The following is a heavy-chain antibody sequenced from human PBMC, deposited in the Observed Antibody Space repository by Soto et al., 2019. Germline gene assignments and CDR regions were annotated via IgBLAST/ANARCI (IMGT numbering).Heavy chain of an antibody. CDR2: IYYSGST. V-gene: IGHV4-31*03. J-gene: IGHJ4*02. CDR3: ARAVFARENIVVVPAGMKKFDY. CDR1: GGSISSGGYY. D-gene: IGHD2-2*01. Sequence: QVQLQESGPGLVKPSQTLSLTCTVSGGSISSGGYYWSWIRQHPGKGLEWIGYIYYSGSTYYNPSLKSRVTISVDTSKNQFSLKLSSVTAADTAVYYCARAVFARENIVVVPAGMKKFDYWGQGTLVTVSS.